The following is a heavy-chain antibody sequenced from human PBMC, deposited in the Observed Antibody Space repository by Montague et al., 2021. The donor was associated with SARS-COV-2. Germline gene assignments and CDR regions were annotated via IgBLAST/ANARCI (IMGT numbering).Heavy chain of an antibody. V-gene: IGHV4-59*11. CDR2: VFSSGST. J-gene: IGHJ4*03. CDR1: GASISSHY. Sequence: SETLSLTCTVYGASISSHYWSWIRQPPGKGLEWIGKVFSSGSTNYNPSLKSRVTLSVDTSKNQFSLKLTSATTADTAVCYCARGRGYSYASLDYWGQGTLVTVSS. CDR3: ARGRGYSYASLDY. D-gene: IGHD5-18*01.